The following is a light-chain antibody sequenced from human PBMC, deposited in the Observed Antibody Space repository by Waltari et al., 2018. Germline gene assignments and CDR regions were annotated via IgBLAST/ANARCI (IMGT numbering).Light chain of an antibody. CDR1: QNVGDN. J-gene: IGKJ1*01. CDR2: GAF. V-gene: IGKV3-15*01. CDR3: QHYHNWPWT. Sequence: EIVMTQSPVTLSVSPGERATLSCRASQNVGDNLDWYQQKPGQAPRLLMNGAFTRATGIPTRFSGSGSGTDFTLNISSLQSEDFAVYYCQHYHNWPWTFGQGTKV.